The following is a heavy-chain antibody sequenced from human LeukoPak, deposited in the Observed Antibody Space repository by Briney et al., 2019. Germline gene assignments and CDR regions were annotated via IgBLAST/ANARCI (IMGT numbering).Heavy chain of an antibody. CDR1: AFTFEDYG. J-gene: IGHJ4*02. V-gene: IGHV3-9*01. D-gene: IGHD1-26*01. CDR3: SKDPEAVTVGCSAFDS. Sequence: GRSLRLSCAASAFTFEDYGMHWVRQAPGKGLEWVSGISWNIVNTAYADFVKGRFTISRDNARNSLYLQMNRLRAEDTAVYYCSKDPEAVTVGCSAFDSWGKGILVAVSS. CDR2: ISWNIVNT.